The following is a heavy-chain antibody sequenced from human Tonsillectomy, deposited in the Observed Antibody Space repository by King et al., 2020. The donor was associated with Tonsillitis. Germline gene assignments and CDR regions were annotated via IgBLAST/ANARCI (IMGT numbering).Heavy chain of an antibody. D-gene: IGHD6-13*01. CDR1: GGSISSSHYY. V-gene: IGHV4-39*01. J-gene: IGHJ4*02. CDR2: IFYSGNT. Sequence: QLQESGPGLVKPSETLSLTCPVSGGSISSSHYYWGWIRQPPGKGLEWIGSIFYSGNTYYNPSLESRVTISVDMSNNQFSLILTSVTAEDTAVYSCAGSKSGTWWYFAHWGQGSLVTVSS. CDR3: AGSKSGTWWYFAH.